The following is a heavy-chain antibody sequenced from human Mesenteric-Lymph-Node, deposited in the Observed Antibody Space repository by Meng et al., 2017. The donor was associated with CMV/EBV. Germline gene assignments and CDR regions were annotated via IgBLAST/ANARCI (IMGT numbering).Heavy chain of an antibody. CDR3: ARDPGYRSPFNRFGP. Sequence: ASVKVSCKASGYSFTSYYMHWVRQAPGQGLEWMGIINPSGGSSSYAQKFQGRVTMTRDTSTSTLYMELSSLISEDTAVYYCARDPGYRSPFNRFGPWGQGTQVTVSS. J-gene: IGHJ5*02. CDR2: INPSGGSS. V-gene: IGHV1-46*01. D-gene: IGHD6-13*01. CDR1: GYSFTSYY.